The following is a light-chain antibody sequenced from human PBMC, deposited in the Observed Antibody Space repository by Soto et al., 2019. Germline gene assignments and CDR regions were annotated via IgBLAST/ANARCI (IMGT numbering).Light chain of an antibody. Sequence: QSVLTQPPSVSGAPGQRVTISCTGSSSNIGAGYDVHWYQQLPGTAPKLLIYSNNQRPSGVPGRFSGSKSGTSASLAISGLQSDDETQYYCAAWDDSLNVLVFGGGTKLTVL. CDR2: SNN. V-gene: IGLV1-44*01. J-gene: IGLJ2*01. CDR1: SSNIGAGYD. CDR3: AAWDDSLNVLV.